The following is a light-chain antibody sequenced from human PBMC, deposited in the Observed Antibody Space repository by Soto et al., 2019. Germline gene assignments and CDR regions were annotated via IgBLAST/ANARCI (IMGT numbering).Light chain of an antibody. Sequence: QSVLTQPASVSGSPGQSITISCTGTSSDFGDYKSVAWYQQHPGKAPKLMIYEVSNRPSGVSNRFSASKSGNTASLTISGLQAEDEAAYFCSSYTSRNTLVFGGGTKLTVL. CDR1: SSDFGDYKS. CDR2: EVS. V-gene: IGLV2-14*01. CDR3: SSYTSRNTLV. J-gene: IGLJ2*01.